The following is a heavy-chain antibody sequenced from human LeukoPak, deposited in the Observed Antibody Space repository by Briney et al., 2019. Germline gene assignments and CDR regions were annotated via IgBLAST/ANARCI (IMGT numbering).Heavy chain of an antibody. J-gene: IGHJ6*02. V-gene: IGHV4-4*02. D-gene: IGHD6-19*01. CDR1: GGSISSSNW. CDR3: ARVPVAGTYYYYYGMDV. CDR2: IYHSGST. Sequence: SETLSLTCAVSGGSISSSNWWIWVRQPPGKGLEWIGEIYHSGSTNYNPSLKSRVTISVDKSKNQFSLKLSSVTAADTAVYYCARVPVAGTYYYYYGMDVWGQGTTVTVSS.